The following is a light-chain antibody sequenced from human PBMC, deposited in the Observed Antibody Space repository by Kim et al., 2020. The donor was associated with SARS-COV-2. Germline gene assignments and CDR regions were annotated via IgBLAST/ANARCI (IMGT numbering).Light chain of an antibody. J-gene: IGKJ4*01. V-gene: IGKV3-11*01. CDR1: QSVNTY. CDR3: QQRRAWPLT. Sequence: LSPGERATLSCRASQSVNTYLAWYQQQPGQAPRLLIYDASKRATGIPARFSGSGSGTDFTLTISSLEPEDFAVYYCQQRRAWPLTFGGGTKVDIK. CDR2: DAS.